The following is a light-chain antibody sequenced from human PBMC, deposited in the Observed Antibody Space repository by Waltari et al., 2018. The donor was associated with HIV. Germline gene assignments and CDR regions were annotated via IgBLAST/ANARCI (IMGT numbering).Light chain of an antibody. Sequence: QSALTQPRAVSGSPGQSVPIPCPGTSSDVGAYKPVYWYQQPPGKAPKLMIYDVSKRPSGVPDRFSGSKSGNTASLTISGLQAEDEADYYCCSYAGSYTGVFGGGTKLTVL. V-gene: IGLV2-11*01. CDR3: CSYAGSYTGV. CDR1: SSDVGAYKP. CDR2: DVS. J-gene: IGLJ2*01.